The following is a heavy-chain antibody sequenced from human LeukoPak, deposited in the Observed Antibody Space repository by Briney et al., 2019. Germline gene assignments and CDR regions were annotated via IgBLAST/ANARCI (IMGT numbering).Heavy chain of an antibody. V-gene: IGHV4-34*01. D-gene: IGHD2-2*01. J-gene: IGHJ4*02. CDR3: ARGSATLYCSSTSCPTFSFDY. Sequence: SSETLSLTCAVYGGSFSGYYWSWVRQPPGKGLEWIGETNHSGSTNYNPSLKSRVTISVDTSKNQFSLKLSSVTAADTAVYYCARGSATLYCSSTSCPTFSFDYWGQGTLVTVSS. CDR2: TNHSGST. CDR1: GGSFSGYY.